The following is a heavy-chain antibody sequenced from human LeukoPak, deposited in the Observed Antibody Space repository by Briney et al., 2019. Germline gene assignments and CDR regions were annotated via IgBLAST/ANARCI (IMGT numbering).Heavy chain of an antibody. V-gene: IGHV1-3*01. J-gene: IGHJ5*02. CDR1: GYTFTSYA. CDR3: ARAYYGSGAIFPAANWFDP. D-gene: IGHD3-10*01. Sequence: ASVKVSCKASGYTFTSYAMHWVRQAPGQRLEWMGWINAGNGNTKYSQKFQGRVTITRDTSASTAYMELSSLRSEDTAVYYCARAYYGSGAIFPAANWFDPWGQGTLVTVSS. CDR2: INAGNGNT.